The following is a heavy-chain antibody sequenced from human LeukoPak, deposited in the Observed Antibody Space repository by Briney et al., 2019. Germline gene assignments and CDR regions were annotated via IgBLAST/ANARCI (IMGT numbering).Heavy chain of an antibody. CDR1: GFTFSSYS. J-gene: IGHJ2*01. CDR3: VRDQGDWYFDL. Sequence: PGGSLRLSCAASGFTFSSYSMNWVRQAPGEGLEWVSHISTSGTNIYYVDSVKGRFTISRDDAKNSLYLQMNSLRVEDTAVYYCVRDQGDWYFDLWGRGILVTVSS. CDR2: ISTSGTNI. V-gene: IGHV3-48*01.